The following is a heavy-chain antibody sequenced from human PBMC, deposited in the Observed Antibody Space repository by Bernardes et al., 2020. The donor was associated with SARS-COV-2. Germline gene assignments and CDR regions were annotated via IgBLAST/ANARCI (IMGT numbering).Heavy chain of an antibody. CDR2: IYYSGSA. CDR1: GGSISRYY. D-gene: IGHD2-2*02. J-gene: IGHJ5*02. Sequence: SETLSLTCTVSGGSISRYYWSWIRQPPGKGLEWIGDIYYSGSANYNPSLKSRLTISVDTSKNQFSLKLSSVTAADTAVYYCARRSLGYCSSSRCYSGFDPWGQGTLVTVSS. V-gene: IGHV4-59*08. CDR3: ARRSLGYCSSSRCYSGFDP.